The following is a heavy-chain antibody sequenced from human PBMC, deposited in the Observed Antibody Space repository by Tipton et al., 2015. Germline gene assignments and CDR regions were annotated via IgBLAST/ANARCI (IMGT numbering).Heavy chain of an antibody. CDR3: AKERSYYSFWSGYYQGAFDS. J-gene: IGHJ4*02. V-gene: IGHV3-9*01. D-gene: IGHD3-3*01. Sequence: SLRLSCAASGFTFGDFAMHWVRQAPGKGLEWVSLINWNSGMTAYADSVKGRFSISRDNSKNTLYLRMNSLRAEDTAVYYCAKERSYYSFWSGYYQGAFDSWGQGTLVTVSS. CDR1: GFTFGDFA. CDR2: INWNSGMT.